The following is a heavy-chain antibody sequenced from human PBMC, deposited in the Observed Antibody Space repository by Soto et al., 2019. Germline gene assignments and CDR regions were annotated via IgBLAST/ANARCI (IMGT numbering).Heavy chain of an antibody. D-gene: IGHD3-9*01. CDR1: GFTFSSYA. J-gene: IGHJ6*03. Sequence: GGSLRLSCAASGFTFSSYAMHWVRQAPGKGLEWVSAISGSGGSTYYADSVKGRFTISRDNSKNTLYLQMNSLRAEDTAVYYCAKDSGRYFDSYYYYYYMDVWGKGTTVTVSS. CDR3: AKDSGRYFDSYYYYYYMDV. V-gene: IGHV3-23*01. CDR2: ISGSGGST.